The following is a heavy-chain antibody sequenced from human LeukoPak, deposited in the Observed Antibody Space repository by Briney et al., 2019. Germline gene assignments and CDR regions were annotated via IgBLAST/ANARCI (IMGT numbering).Heavy chain of an antibody. CDR3: AKEGTYSSSWYRLASWFDP. D-gene: IGHD6-13*01. CDR2: ISGSGGST. Sequence: PGGSLRLSCAASGFTFSSYGMSWVRQAPGKGLEWVSAISGSGGSTYYADSVKGRFTISRDNSKNTLYLQMNSLRAEDTAVYYCAKEGTYSSSWYRLASWFDPWGQGTLVTVSS. J-gene: IGHJ5*02. CDR1: GFTFSSYG. V-gene: IGHV3-23*01.